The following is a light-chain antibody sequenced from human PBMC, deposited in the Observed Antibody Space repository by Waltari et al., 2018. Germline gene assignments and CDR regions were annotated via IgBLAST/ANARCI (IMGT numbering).Light chain of an antibody. CDR2: KSS. Sequence: DIQMTQSPSTLSASVGDRVTITCRASPTINSWLAWYHEKTGKAPKILIYKSSTLESEVPSRFSGSGSVTEFTLNISSLHPDDFATYYCQQYKSPPWTFGQGTKVEI. V-gene: IGKV1-5*03. CDR3: QQYKSPPWT. J-gene: IGKJ1*01. CDR1: PTINSW.